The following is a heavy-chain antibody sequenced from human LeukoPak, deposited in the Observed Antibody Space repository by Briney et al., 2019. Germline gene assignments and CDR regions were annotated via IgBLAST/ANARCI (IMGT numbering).Heavy chain of an antibody. J-gene: IGHJ1*01. Sequence: GWSLRLSCAASGFTFDDYTMHWVRQAPGKGLEWVSLISWDGGSTYYADSAKGRFTISRDNSKNSLHLQMNSLRTEDTALYYCAKDIAPGEAAAGTGYFQHWGQGTLVTVSS. CDR3: AKDIAPGEAAAGTGYFQH. D-gene: IGHD6-13*01. CDR1: GFTFDDYT. CDR2: ISWDGGST. V-gene: IGHV3-43*01.